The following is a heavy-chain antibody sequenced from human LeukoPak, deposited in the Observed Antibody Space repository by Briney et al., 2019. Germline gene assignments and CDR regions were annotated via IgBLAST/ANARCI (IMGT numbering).Heavy chain of an antibody. V-gene: IGHV4-39*07. CDR3: ARLGDYVAYFDL. D-gene: IGHD4-17*01. CDR1: GGSISSSSYY. J-gene: IGHJ2*01. CDR2: IYYSGST. Sequence: SETLSLTCTVSGGSISSSSYYWGWIRQPPGKGLEWIGSIYYSGSTYYNPSLKSRVTISVDRSKNQFSLKLSSVTAADTAVYYCARLGDYVAYFDLWGRGTLVTVSS.